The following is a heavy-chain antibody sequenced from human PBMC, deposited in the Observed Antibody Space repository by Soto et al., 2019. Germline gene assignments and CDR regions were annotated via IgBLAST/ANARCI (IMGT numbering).Heavy chain of an antibody. CDR1: GFTFSDYY. Sequence: PGGSLRLSFAASGFTFSDYYMSWIRQAPGKGLEWVAYISSSGSTIYYEESVKGRFTISRDNANNSLYLQMNSLRAEDTAVYYCAIDTVELLLLFRYLDXWGRGTLVTVSX. J-gene: IGHJ2*01. D-gene: IGHD1-7*01. V-gene: IGHV3-11*01. CDR2: ISSSGSTI. CDR3: AIDTVELLLLFRYLDX.